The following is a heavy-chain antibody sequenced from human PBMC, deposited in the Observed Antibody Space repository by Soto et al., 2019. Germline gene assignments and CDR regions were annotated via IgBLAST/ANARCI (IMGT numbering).Heavy chain of an antibody. J-gene: IGHJ4*02. CDR1: GDTFSFYS. Sequence: QVQLVQSGAEVKRPGSSVKVSCKASGDTFSFYSINWVRQAPGLGLEWMGRANPILSMSNYAQRFQGRVTMTADKSTSTAYMELSGLRSEDTAMYYWATSYGSGYRAFDYWSQGALVTVSS. D-gene: IGHD3-10*01. CDR2: ANPILSMS. V-gene: IGHV1-69*04. CDR3: ATSYGSGYRAFDY.